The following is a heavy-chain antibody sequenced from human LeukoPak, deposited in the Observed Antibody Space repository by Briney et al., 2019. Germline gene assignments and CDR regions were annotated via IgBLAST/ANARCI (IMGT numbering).Heavy chain of an antibody. J-gene: IGHJ3*02. CDR3: ARSMYDFWSGSTNAFDI. Sequence: PSQTLSLTCTVSGGSISSGSYYWSWIRQPAGKGLEWIRRTYTSGSTNYNPSLKSRVTISVDTSKNQFSLKLSSVTAADTAVYYCARSMYDFWSGSTNAFDIWGQGTMVTVSS. CDR1: GGSISSGSYY. D-gene: IGHD3-3*01. V-gene: IGHV4-61*02. CDR2: TYTSGST.